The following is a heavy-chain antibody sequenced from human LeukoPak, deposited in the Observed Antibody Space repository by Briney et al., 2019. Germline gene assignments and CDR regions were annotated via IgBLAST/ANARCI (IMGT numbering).Heavy chain of an antibody. V-gene: IGHV1-46*01. J-gene: IGHJ4*02. CDR2: INPSGGST. CDR3: AGGYSSGWYVH. CDR1: GYTFTSYY. D-gene: IGHD6-19*01. Sequence: ASVKVSCKASGYTFTSYYMHWVRQAPGQGLEWIGIINPSGGSTSYAQKFQGRVTMTRDTSTSTVYMELSSLRSEDTAVYYCAGGYSSGWYVHWGQGTLVTVSS.